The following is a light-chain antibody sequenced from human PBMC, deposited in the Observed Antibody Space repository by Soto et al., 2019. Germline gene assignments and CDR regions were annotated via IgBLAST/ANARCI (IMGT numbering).Light chain of an antibody. V-gene: IGKV3-20*01. CDR2: GAS. J-gene: IGKJ2*01. Sequence: EIVLTQSPGTLSLSPGERATLSCRASQSVSSSYLAWYQQKPGQAPRLLIYGASRTATGITDRFSGSGSGTDFTLTINRLEPEDFAVYYCPHSFTFGQGTKLEIK. CDR3: PHSFT. CDR1: QSVSSSY.